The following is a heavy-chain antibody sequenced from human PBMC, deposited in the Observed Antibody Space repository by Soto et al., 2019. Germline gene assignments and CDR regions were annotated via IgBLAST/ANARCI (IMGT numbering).Heavy chain of an antibody. J-gene: IGHJ3*02. CDR3: ARGESRDGYNFDAFDI. V-gene: IGHV4-59*01. CDR2: IYYSGST. D-gene: IGHD5-12*01. Sequence: NPSETLSLTCTVSGGSISSYYWSWIRQPPGKGLEWIGYIYYSGSTNYNPSLKSRVTISVDTSKNQFSLKLSSVTAADTAVYYCARGESRDGYNFDAFDIWGQGTMVTVSS. CDR1: GGSISSYY.